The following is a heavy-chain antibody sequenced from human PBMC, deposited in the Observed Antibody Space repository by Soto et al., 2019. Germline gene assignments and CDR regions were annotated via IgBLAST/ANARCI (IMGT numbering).Heavy chain of an antibody. CDR1: AYTLISYD. V-gene: IGHV1-8*01. J-gene: IGHJ6*02. CDR2: MNPNSGNT. Sequence: GXSVKVSCNAFAYTLISYDINWVRRATGQGLEWMGWMNPNSGNTGYAQKFQCRVTMTRNTSISTAYMELSSLRSGDTAVYYCARGRSRPGSGWYTRNYYYYYGMDVWGQGTTVTVSS. D-gene: IGHD6-19*01. CDR3: ARGRSRPGSGWYTRNYYYYYGMDV.